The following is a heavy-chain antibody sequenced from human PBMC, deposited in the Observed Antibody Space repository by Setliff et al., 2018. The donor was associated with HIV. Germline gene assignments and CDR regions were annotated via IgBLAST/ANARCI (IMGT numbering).Heavy chain of an antibody. D-gene: IGHD3-3*01. CDR1: GYSISSSYY. Sequence: KPSETLSLTCAVSGYSISSSYYWGWIRQPPGKGLEWIASVYHSGSTNYNPSLKSRVTISVDKSTNQVSLKLNSVTAADTAVYYCARAPGEAYNFWSDYKVAGAFDIWGQGTMVTVSS. CDR2: VYHSGST. J-gene: IGHJ3*02. CDR3: ARAPGEAYNFWSDYKVAGAFDI. V-gene: IGHV4-38-2*01.